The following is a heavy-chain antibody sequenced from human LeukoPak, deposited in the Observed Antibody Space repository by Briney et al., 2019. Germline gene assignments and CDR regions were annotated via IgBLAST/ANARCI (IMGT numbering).Heavy chain of an antibody. CDR3: AKDRSCTNDICHGDFDY. J-gene: IGHJ4*02. D-gene: IGHD2-8*01. CDR2: ISGSGGST. CDR1: GFTFSSYA. Sequence: GGSLRLSCAVSGFTFSSYAVSWVPQAPGKGLEWVSSISGSGGSTYSADSVKGRFTISRDNSKNTLYLQMNSLRAEDTALYYCAKDRSCTNDICHGDFDYWGQGTLVTVSS. V-gene: IGHV3-23*01.